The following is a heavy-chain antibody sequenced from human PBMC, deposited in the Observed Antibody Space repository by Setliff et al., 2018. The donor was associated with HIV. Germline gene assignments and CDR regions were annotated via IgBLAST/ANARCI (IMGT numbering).Heavy chain of an antibody. V-gene: IGHV3-30*02. CDR1: GFTFSSYG. J-gene: IGHJ6*03. CDR3: VKARVDGDYYYYYYMDV. Sequence: PGGSLRLSCAASGFTFSSYGVHWVRQAPGKGLEWVAFIRNDGSDKHYVDSVKGRFTISRDNSKNTLYLQMNSLRVEDTAVYYCVKARVDGDYYYYYYMDVWGKGTTVTV. D-gene: IGHD4-17*01. CDR2: IRNDGSDK.